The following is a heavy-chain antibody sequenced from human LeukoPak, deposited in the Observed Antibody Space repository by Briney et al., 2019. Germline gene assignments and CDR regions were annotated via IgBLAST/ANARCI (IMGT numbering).Heavy chain of an antibody. CDR3: AKASAMIVVVSKHFDY. Sequence: GGSLRLSCAASGFTFSSYAMSWVRQAPGKGLEWVSAISGSGGSTYYADSVKGRFAISRDNSKNTLYLQMNSLRAEDTAVYYCAKASAMIVVVSKHFDYWGQGTLVTVSS. V-gene: IGHV3-23*01. J-gene: IGHJ4*02. D-gene: IGHD3-22*01. CDR2: ISGSGGST. CDR1: GFTFSSYA.